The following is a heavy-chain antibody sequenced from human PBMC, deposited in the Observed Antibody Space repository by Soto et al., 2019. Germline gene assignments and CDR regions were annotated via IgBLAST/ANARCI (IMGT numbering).Heavy chain of an antibody. V-gene: IGHV3-30-3*01. Sequence: PGGSLRLSCAASGFTFSSYAMHWVLQAPGKGLEWVAVLSYDGSNKYYADSVKGRFTISRDNSKNTLYLQMNSLRAEDTAVYYCAIYRLAAAAYYYGMDVWGQGTAVTVSS. J-gene: IGHJ6*02. CDR1: GFTFSSYA. CDR2: LSYDGSNK. D-gene: IGHD6-13*01. CDR3: AIYRLAAAAYYYGMDV.